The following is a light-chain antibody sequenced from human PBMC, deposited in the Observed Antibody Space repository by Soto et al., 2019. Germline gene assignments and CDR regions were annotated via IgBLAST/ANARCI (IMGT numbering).Light chain of an antibody. CDR2: GVS. Sequence: QSALTQPASVSGSPGQSITISCTGTSSDVGGYNYVSWYQHHPGKAPKLMIYGVSNRPSGISNRFSGSKSGSTASLTISRLQAEDEADYYCGSFTSGSTYVFGTGTKVTVL. J-gene: IGLJ1*01. CDR1: SSDVGGYNY. CDR3: GSFTSGSTYV. V-gene: IGLV2-14*01.